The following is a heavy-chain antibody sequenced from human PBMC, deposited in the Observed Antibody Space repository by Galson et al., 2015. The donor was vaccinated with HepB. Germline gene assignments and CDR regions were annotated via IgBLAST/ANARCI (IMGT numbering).Heavy chain of an antibody. CDR3: ARDISSSWYRGSYGMDV. CDR2: INSSGGST. J-gene: IGHJ6*02. CDR1: GYTFTSYY. D-gene: IGHD6-13*01. V-gene: IGHV1-46*01. Sequence: SVKVSCKASGYTFTSYYMHWVRQAPGQGLEWMGIINSSGGSTSYAQKFQGRVTMTRDTSTSTVYMELSSLRSEDTAVYYCARDISSSWYRGSYGMDVWGQGTTVTVSS.